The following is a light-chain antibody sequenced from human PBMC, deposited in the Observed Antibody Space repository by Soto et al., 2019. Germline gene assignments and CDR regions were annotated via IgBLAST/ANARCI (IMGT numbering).Light chain of an antibody. CDR3: SSFTNTITRYA. Sequence: QSALTQPASVSGSPGQSITISCTGTSSDVGGYNYVSWFQHHPRKAPKLIIYEVSYRPSGVSARFSGSKSGDTASLTISGLQAEDEADYYCSSFTNTITRYAFGTGTKLTVL. CDR1: SSDVGGYNY. J-gene: IGLJ1*01. CDR2: EVS. V-gene: IGLV2-14*01.